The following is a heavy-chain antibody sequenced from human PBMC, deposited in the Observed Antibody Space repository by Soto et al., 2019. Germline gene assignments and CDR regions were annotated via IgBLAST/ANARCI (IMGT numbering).Heavy chain of an antibody. J-gene: IGHJ6*02. Sequence: GGSLRLSCSASGFTFSSYAMHWVRQAPGKGLEYVSAISSNGGSTYYADSVKGRFTISRDNSKNTLYLQMSSLRDEDTAVYYCARGGDCTNGVCYSDGMDVWGQGTTVTVSS. CDR3: ARGGDCTNGVCYSDGMDV. CDR1: GFTFSSYA. CDR2: ISSNGGST. V-gene: IGHV3-64D*08. D-gene: IGHD2-8*01.